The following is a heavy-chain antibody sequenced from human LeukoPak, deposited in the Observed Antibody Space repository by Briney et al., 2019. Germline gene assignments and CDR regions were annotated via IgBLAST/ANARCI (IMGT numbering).Heavy chain of an antibody. CDR3: AKGYDFWSGDFDY. V-gene: IGHV3-23*01. D-gene: IGHD3-3*01. Sequence: GGSLRLSCAASGFTFSIYAMSWVRQAPGKGLEWVSSITSISSASFYADSVKGRFTISRDNSRDTLYLQMNSLRAEDTAVYYCAKGYDFWSGDFDYWGQGTLVTVSS. CDR2: ITSISSAS. CDR1: GFTFSIYA. J-gene: IGHJ4*02.